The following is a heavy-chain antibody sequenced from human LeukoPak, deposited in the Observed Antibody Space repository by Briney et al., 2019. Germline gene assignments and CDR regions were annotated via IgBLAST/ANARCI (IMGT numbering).Heavy chain of an antibody. Sequence: ASVKVSCKVSRYTLTELSMHWVRQAPGKGLEWMGGFDPEDGETIYAQKFQGRVTMTEDTSTDTAYMELSSLRSEVTAVYYCATGGSISNSGSYWIWYYYWGQGTLVTVSS. V-gene: IGHV1-24*01. J-gene: IGHJ4*02. CDR2: FDPEDGET. CDR1: RYTLTELS. D-gene: IGHD1-26*01. CDR3: ATGGSISNSGSYWIWYYY.